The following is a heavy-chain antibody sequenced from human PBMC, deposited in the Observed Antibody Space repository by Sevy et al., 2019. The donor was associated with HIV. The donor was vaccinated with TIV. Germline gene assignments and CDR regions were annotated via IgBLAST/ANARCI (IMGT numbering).Heavy chain of an antibody. V-gene: IGHV3-48*02. Sequence: GGSLRLSYAASGFTLSPYSMEWVRQAPGKGLGWVSHISSSSNIIYYADSVKGRFTVSRDNAKNSLYLRMDSLRDEDTAVYYCARDAIRVGNSNYYYGMDVWGQGTTVTVSS. CDR3: ARDAIRVGNSNYYYGMDV. J-gene: IGHJ6*02. CDR2: ISSSSNII. D-gene: IGHD2-2*02. CDR1: GFTLSPYS.